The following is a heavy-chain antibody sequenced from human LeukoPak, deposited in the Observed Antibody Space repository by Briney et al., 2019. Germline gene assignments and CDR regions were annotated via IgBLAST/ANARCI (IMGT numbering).Heavy chain of an antibody. Sequence: SETLSLTCAVSGGSISSGGYSWSWIRQPPGKGLEWIGYIFYSGSTYYNPSLKSRVTISVDTSKNQFSLKLSSVTAADTAVYYCARGRIMSYYYDSSAYSYFDYWGQGTLVTVSS. CDR1: GGSISSGGYS. J-gene: IGHJ4*02. V-gene: IGHV4-30-4*07. CDR2: IFYSGST. CDR3: ARGRIMSYYYDSSAYSYFDY. D-gene: IGHD3-22*01.